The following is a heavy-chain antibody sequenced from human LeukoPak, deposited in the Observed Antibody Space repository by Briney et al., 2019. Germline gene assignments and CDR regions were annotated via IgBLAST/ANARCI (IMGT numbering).Heavy chain of an antibody. Sequence: GESLKISCKGSGYIFTSYWIGWVRQMPGKGLEWMGIIYPGDSDTRYSPSFQGQVTISADKSIGTAYLHWSILKASDTAMYYCARSYCTNGVCYADYWGQGTLVTVSS. V-gene: IGHV5-51*01. CDR1: GYIFTSYW. D-gene: IGHD2-8*01. CDR2: IYPGDSDT. CDR3: ARSYCTNGVCYADY. J-gene: IGHJ4*02.